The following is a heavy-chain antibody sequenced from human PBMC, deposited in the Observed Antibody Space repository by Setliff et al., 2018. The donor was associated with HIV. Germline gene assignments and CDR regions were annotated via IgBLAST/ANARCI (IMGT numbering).Heavy chain of an antibody. CDR2: INTHSGYT. CDR3: TRSNWGSTPDFDY. J-gene: IGHJ4*02. V-gene: IGHV1-18*01. D-gene: IGHD7-27*01. CDR1: GYTFNNYG. Sequence: GASVKVSCKASGYTFNNYGISWVRQAPGQGLEWMGWINTHSGYTNYAQNVQGRVTVTMDTSTSTAYMELRSLKSDDTAVYYCTRSNWGSTPDFDYWGQGTMVTVSS.